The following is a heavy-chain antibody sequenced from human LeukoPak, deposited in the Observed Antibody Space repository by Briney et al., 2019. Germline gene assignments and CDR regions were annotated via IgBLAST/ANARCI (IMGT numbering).Heavy chain of an antibody. D-gene: IGHD3-9*01. CDR1: GGSISSSSYY. CDR3: ANYYDILTGEDY. CDR2: IYYSGST. Sequence: SETLSLTCTVSGGSISSSSYYWGWIRQPPGKGLEWIGSIYYSGSTYYNPSLKSRVTISVDTSKNQFSLKLSSVTAADTAVYYCANYYDILTGEDYWGQGTLVTVSS. V-gene: IGHV4-39*07. J-gene: IGHJ4*02.